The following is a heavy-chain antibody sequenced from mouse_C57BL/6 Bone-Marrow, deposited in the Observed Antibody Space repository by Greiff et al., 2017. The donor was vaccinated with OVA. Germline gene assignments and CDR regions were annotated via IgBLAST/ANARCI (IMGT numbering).Heavy chain of an antibody. CDR3: ARTITTVVAGAMDY. D-gene: IGHD1-1*01. CDR2: ISSGSSTI. V-gene: IGHV5-17*01. Sequence: EVQRVESGGGLVKPGGSLKLSCAASGFTFSDYGMHWVRQAPEKGLEWVAYISSGSSTIYYADTVKGRFTISRDNAKNTLFLQMTSLRSEDTAMYYCARTITTVVAGAMDYWGQGTSVTVSS. J-gene: IGHJ4*01. CDR1: GFTFSDYG.